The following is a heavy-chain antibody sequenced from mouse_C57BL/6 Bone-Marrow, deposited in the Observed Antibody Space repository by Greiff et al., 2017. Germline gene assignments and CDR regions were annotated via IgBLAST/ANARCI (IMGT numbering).Heavy chain of an antibody. Sequence: LQESGAELARPGASVKLSCKASGYTFTSYGISWVKQRTGQGLEWIGEIYPRSGNTYYNEKFKGKATLTADKSSSTAYMELRGLTSEDSAVYFGARYGSRYFDYWGQGTTLTVSS. V-gene: IGHV1-81*01. J-gene: IGHJ2*01. CDR2: IYPRSGNT. CDR1: GYTFTSYG. D-gene: IGHD1-1*01. CDR3: ARYGSRYFDY.